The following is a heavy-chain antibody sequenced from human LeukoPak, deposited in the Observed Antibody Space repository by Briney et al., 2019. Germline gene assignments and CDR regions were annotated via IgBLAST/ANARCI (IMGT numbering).Heavy chain of an antibody. J-gene: IGHJ4*02. CDR1: GGSISSYY. D-gene: IGHD6-19*01. CDR2: IYYSGST. Sequence: SETLSLTCTVSGGSISSYYWSWIRQPPGKGLEWIGYIYYSGSTYYNPSLKSRVTISVDTSKNQFSLKLSSVTAADTAVYYCARDRGGDSSGWVDYWGQGTLVTVSS. CDR3: ARDRGGDSSGWVDY. V-gene: IGHV4-59*12.